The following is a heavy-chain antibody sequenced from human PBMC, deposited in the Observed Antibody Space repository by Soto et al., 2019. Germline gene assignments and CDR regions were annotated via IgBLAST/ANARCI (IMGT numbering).Heavy chain of an antibody. CDR3: ARVPPPDCSGGSCYPYNWFDP. J-gene: IGHJ5*02. CDR1: GGTFSSYA. CDR2: IIPIFGTA. D-gene: IGHD2-15*01. Sequence: SVKVSCKASGGTFSSYAISWVRQAPGQGLEWMGGIIPIFGTANYAQKFQGRVTITADESTSTAYMELSSLRSEDTAVYYCARVPPPDCSGGSCYPYNWFDPWGQGTLVTVSS. V-gene: IGHV1-69*13.